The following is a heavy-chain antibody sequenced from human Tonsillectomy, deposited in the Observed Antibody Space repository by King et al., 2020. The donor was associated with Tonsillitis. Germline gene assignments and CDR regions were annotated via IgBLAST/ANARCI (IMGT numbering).Heavy chain of an antibody. CDR2: ISGSGGYT. J-gene: IGHJ4*02. CDR3: ATHRGDYYDSSGYHPFDY. V-gene: IGHV3-23*01. D-gene: IGHD3-22*01. Sequence: VQLLESGGGLVQPGGSLRLSCAASGFTFSSYAMGWARQAPGKGLEWVSGISGSGGYTYYADSVKGRFPISRDNSKNMLYLQMNSLRAEETAIYYFATHRGDYYDSSGYHPFDYWGQGTLVTVSS. CDR1: GFTFSSYA.